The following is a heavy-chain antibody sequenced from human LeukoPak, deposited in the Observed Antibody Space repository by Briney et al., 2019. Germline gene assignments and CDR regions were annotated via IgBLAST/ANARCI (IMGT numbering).Heavy chain of an antibody. CDR2: MNPNSGNT. V-gene: IGHV1-8*03. Sequence: ASVKVSCKASGGTFSSYAINWVRQATGQGLEWMGWMNPNSGNTGYAQKFQGRVTITRNTSISTAYMELSSLRSEDTAVYYCARFQGGSGSYGGYWGQGTLVTVSS. J-gene: IGHJ4*02. CDR3: ARFQGGSGSYGGY. CDR1: GGTFSSYA. D-gene: IGHD3-10*01.